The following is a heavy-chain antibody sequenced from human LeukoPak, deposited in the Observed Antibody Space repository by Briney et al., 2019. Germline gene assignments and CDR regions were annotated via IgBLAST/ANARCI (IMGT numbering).Heavy chain of an antibody. CDR3: VTEPGYCTGGRCYGGWFDP. D-gene: IGHD2-15*01. CDR2: INHSGNT. V-gene: IGHV4-34*01. J-gene: IGHJ5*02. CDR1: GGSFRGYY. Sequence: SETLSLTCAVYGGSFRGYYWSWIRQAPGKGLEWIGEINHSGNTNYNPSLKSRVTISVDTSKDQFCLKLSSVTAADTAVYYCVTEPGYCTGGRCYGGWFDPWGQGTLVTVSS.